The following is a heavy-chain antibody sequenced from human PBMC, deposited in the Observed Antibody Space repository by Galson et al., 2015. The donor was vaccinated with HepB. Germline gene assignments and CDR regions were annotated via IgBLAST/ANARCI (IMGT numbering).Heavy chain of an antibody. J-gene: IGHJ3*02. V-gene: IGHV6-1*01. Sequence: CAISGDSVSSNSAAWNWIRQSPSRGLEWLGRTYYRSKWYNDYAVSVKSRITINPDTSKNQFSLQLNSVTPEDTAVYYCARDSRVVPAATPCRAFDIWGQGTMVTVSS. CDR1: GDSVSSNSAA. CDR2: TYYRSKWYN. D-gene: IGHD2-2*02. CDR3: ARDSRVVPAATPCRAFDI.